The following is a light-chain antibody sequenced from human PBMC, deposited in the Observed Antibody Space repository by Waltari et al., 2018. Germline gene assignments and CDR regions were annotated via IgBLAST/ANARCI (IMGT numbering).Light chain of an antibody. CDR1: QSVSNF. Sequence: EIVLTQSPATLSSSPGESVTLSCRATQSVSNFLAWYQQKPGQAPRLLIYDTSNRATGIPARFSGSGSGTDFTLIISSLEPEDFAVYYCQQRSDWPMTFGGGTKVEIK. CDR3: QQRSDWPMT. CDR2: DTS. V-gene: IGKV3-11*01. J-gene: IGKJ4*01.